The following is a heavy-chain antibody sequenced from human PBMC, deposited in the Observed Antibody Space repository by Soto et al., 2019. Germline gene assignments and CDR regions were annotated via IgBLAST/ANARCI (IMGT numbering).Heavy chain of an antibody. CDR2: ISGSGGST. D-gene: IGHD2-2*01. J-gene: IGHJ6*02. V-gene: IGHV3-23*01. CDR3: ANLLAATPLPIYYYYGMGV. CDR1: GFTFSSYA. Sequence: GGSLRLSCAASGFTFSSYAMSWVRQAPGKGLEWVSAISGSGGSTYYADTVKGRFTISRDNSKNTLYLQMNSLRAEDTAVYYYANLLAATPLPIYYYYGMGVWGQGTRVTVSS.